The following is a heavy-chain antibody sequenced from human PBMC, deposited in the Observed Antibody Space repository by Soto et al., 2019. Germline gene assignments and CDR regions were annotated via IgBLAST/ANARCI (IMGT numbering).Heavy chain of an antibody. D-gene: IGHD3-22*01. J-gene: IGHJ4*02. CDR2: IYYSGST. Sequence: SETLSLTCTVSGGSISSGGYYWSWIRQHPGKGLEWIGYIYYSGSTYYNPSLKGRVTISVDTSKNQFSLKLSSVTAADTAVYYCARVSYYDSPKVDYWGQGTLVTVSS. CDR1: GGSISSGGYY. V-gene: IGHV4-31*03. CDR3: ARVSYYDSPKVDY.